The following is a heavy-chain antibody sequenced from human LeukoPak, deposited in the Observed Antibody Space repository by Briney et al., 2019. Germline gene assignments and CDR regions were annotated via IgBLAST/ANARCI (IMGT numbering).Heavy chain of an antibody. CDR2: ISSSSSYI. CDR1: GFTFSSYA. D-gene: IGHD2-2*02. J-gene: IGHJ6*02. Sequence: GGSLRLSCAASGFTFSSYAMSWVRQAPGKGLEWVSSISSSSSYIYYAVSVKGRFTISRDNAKNSLYLQMNSLRAEDTAVYYCAREGRIVVVPAAKPGTNGMDVWGQGTTVTVSS. CDR3: AREGRIVVVPAAKPGTNGMDV. V-gene: IGHV3-21*01.